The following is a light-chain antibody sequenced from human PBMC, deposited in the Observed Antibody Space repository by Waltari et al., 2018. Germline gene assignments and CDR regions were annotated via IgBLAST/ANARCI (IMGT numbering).Light chain of an antibody. J-gene: IGLJ3*02. V-gene: IGLV3-19*01. CDR1: SLRTSY. CDR2: GKD. Sequence: SSELTQHPAVSVALGQTVRFTCQGDSLRTSYASWYQLKPGKAPVVVIYGKDKRPSGIPDRISGYSSGTTSSLTITGAQAEDEADYYCSSRNGRANEVVFAGGTKVTVL. CDR3: SSRNGRANEVV.